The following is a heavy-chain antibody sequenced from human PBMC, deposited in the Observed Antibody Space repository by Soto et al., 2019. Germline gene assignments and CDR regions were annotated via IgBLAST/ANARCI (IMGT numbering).Heavy chain of an antibody. CDR1: GYTFTGYY. V-gene: IGHV1-2*04. D-gene: IGHD6-19*01. CDR2: INPNSGGT. Sequence: QVQLVQSGAEVKKPGASVKVSCKASGYTFTGYYMHWVRQAPGQGLEWMGWINPNSGGTNYAQKCQGWVTMTRDTSISTAYMELSRLRSDDTAVYYCARDGSYSSGWFFNYGMDVWGQGTTVTVSS. J-gene: IGHJ6*02. CDR3: ARDGSYSSGWFFNYGMDV.